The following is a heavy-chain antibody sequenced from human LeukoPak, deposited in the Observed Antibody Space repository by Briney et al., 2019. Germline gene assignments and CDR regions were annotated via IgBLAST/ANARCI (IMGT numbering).Heavy chain of an antibody. Sequence: GASVKVSCKASGYTFTGYYMHWVRQAPGQGLEWMGWINPNSGGTNYAQKFQGRVTMTRDTSISTAYMELSRLRSDDTAVYYCARGVIAAAGTFNYWGQGTLVTVSS. D-gene: IGHD6-13*01. CDR1: GYTFTGYY. CDR2: INPNSGGT. J-gene: IGHJ4*02. CDR3: ARGVIAAAGTFNY. V-gene: IGHV1-2*02.